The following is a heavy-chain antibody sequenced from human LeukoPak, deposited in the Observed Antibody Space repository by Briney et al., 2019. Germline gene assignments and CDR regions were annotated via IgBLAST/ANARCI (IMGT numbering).Heavy chain of an antibody. V-gene: IGHV3-15*01. D-gene: IGHD1-1*01. Sequence: TGGSLRLSCAASGFTFSSYGMHWVRQAPGKGLEWVGRIKSKTDGGTTDYAAPVKGRFTISRDDSKNTLYLQMNSLKTEDTAVYYCATAGMTTGSPAGFGYWGQRTLVTVSS. CDR1: GFTFSSYG. CDR3: ATAGMTTGSPAGFGY. J-gene: IGHJ4*02. CDR2: IKSKTDGGTT.